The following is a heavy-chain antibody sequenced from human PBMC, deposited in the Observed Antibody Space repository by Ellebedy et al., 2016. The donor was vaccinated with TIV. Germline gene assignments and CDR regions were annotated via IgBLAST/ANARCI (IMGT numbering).Heavy chain of an antibody. Sequence: ASVKVSXXASGYTFTSYGISWVRQAPGQGLEWMGWINPNSGGTNYAQKFQGRVTMTRDTSISTAYMELSRLRSDDTAVYYCARDKGALWFGESSYYYYGMDVWGQGTTVTVSS. V-gene: IGHV1-2*02. CDR2: INPNSGGT. CDR3: ARDKGALWFGESSYYYYGMDV. J-gene: IGHJ6*02. D-gene: IGHD3-10*01. CDR1: GYTFTSYG.